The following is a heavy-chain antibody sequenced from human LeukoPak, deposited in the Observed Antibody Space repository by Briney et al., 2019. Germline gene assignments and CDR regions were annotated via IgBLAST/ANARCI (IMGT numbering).Heavy chain of an antibody. CDR1: GYRFTSYW. CDR3: ATSVSYSTYYFDY. J-gene: IGHJ4*02. Sequence: GESLKISCKGSGYRFTSYWIGWVRQMPGKGLEWMGIIYPGDSDTRYSPSFRGQVTISADNSITTAYLQWSSLKASDTAMYYCATSVSYSTYYFDYWGQGTLVTVSS. CDR2: IYPGDSDT. D-gene: IGHD1-26*01. V-gene: IGHV5-51*01.